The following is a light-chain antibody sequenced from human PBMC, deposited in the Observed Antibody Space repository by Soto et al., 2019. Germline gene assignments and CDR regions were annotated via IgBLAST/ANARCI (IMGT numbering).Light chain of an antibody. Sequence: QSALTQPASVSGSPGQSITISCTGTSSDVGGYNYVSWYQQHPGKAPKLMIYDVSNRPSGVSNRFSGSKSGNTASLTISGLQAEDEADYYCSSYPSRSTLMVFGGGTQLPVL. V-gene: IGLV2-14*01. CDR1: SSDVGGYNY. CDR2: DVS. J-gene: IGLJ2*01. CDR3: SSYPSRSTLMV.